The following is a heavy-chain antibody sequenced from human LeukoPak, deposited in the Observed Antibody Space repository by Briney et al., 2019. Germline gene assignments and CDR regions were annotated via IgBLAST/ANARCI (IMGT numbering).Heavy chain of an antibody. CDR1: GFTFSDYY. V-gene: IGHV3-11*03. Sequence: TGGSLRLSCAASGFTFSDYYMSWIRQAPGKGLEWLSYINPTSGYTPYADSVRGRFTISRDNAKNSLYLQMNSLRAEDTAVYYCARNAYGAQTPSDVWGRGTTVTVSS. D-gene: IGHD4-17*01. CDR3: ARNAYGAQTPSDV. CDR2: INPTSGYT. J-gene: IGHJ6*02.